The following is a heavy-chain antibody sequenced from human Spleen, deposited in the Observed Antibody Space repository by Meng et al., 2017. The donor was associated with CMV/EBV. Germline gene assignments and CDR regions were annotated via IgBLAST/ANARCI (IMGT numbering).Heavy chain of an antibody. CDR3: ARDPAVLRFLEWFPEYFDY. CDR2: ISPSGSTM. D-gene: IGHD3-3*01. CDR1: GFTFDSYA. V-gene: IGHV3-48*03. J-gene: IGHJ4*02. Sequence: GGSLRLSCAASGFTFDSYAMSWVRQAPGKGLEWVSYISPSGSTMYYADSVKGRFTISRDNAKNSLYLQMNSLRAEDTAVYYCARDPAVLRFLEWFPEYFDYWGQGTLVTVSS.